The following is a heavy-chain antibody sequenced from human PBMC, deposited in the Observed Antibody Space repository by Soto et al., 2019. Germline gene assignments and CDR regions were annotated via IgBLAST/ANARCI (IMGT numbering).Heavy chain of an antibody. D-gene: IGHD6-13*01. CDR2: INTDGSST. CDR1: GFTFSRFW. CDR3: TRDPGADSSTWSFYFDS. J-gene: IGHJ4*02. V-gene: IGHV3-74*01. Sequence: PGGSLRLSCAASGFTFSRFWMHWVRQAPGKGLVWVSRINTDGSSTTYADSVKGRFTISRDNAKNTLYLQMDSLRAEDTGVYYCTRDPGADSSTWSFYFDSWGQGTLVTVSS.